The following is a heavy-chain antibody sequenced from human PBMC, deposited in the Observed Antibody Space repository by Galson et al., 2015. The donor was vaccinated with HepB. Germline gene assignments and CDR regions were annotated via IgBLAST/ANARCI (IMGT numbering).Heavy chain of an antibody. Sequence: SVKVSCKASGYTFTSYGISWVRQAPGQGLEWMGWISAYNGNTNYAQKLQGRVTMTTDTSTSTAYMELRSLRSDDTAVYYCARDRLLWFGEKTMPDAFDIWGQGTMVTVSS. CDR2: ISAYNGNT. V-gene: IGHV1-18*01. CDR3: ARDRLLWFGEKTMPDAFDI. CDR1: GYTFTSYG. D-gene: IGHD3-10*01. J-gene: IGHJ3*02.